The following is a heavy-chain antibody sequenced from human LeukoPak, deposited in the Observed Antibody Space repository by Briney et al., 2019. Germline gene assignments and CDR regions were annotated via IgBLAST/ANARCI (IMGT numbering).Heavy chain of an antibody. J-gene: IGHJ4*02. CDR1: GFTFTTYG. V-gene: IGHV3-33*01. CDR2: IWSDGNKK. Sequence: PGGSLRLSCAASGFTFTTYGMHWVRQAPGKGLEWVAIIWSDGNKKYYADSVRGRFTISRDNFKNTLYLQMNSLRAEDTAIYYCARDLVLSAGNGPYWGQGTLVTVSS. CDR3: ARDLVLSAGNGPY. D-gene: IGHD4-23*01.